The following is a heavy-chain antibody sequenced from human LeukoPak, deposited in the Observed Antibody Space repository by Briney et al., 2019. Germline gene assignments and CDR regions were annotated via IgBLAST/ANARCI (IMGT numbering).Heavy chain of an antibody. D-gene: IGHD6-13*01. J-gene: IGHJ3*02. V-gene: IGHV4-38-2*02. CDR1: GYSISSGYY. Sequence: SETLSLTCTVSGYSISSGYYWGWIRQPPGKGLEWIGSIYHSGSTYYNPSLKSRVTISVDTSKNQFSLKLSSVTAADTAVYYCARSSSSWYNDAFDIWGQGTMVTVSS. CDR3: ARSSSSWYNDAFDI. CDR2: IYHSGST.